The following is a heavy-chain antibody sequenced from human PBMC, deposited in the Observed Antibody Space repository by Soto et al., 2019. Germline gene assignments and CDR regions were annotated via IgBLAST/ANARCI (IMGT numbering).Heavy chain of an antibody. D-gene: IGHD6-13*01. CDR1: GFDFNTYG. Sequence: QVQLVQSGGGVVQPGRSLRLSCAASGFDFNTYGLHWVRQAPGKGLEWVAGISFDGGNQYYADSVKGRFNISRDKSNNTLYLQMNSLGAEDTATYYCAKDSSVTAAGSGGWFDPWGQGTLVIVSS. V-gene: IGHV3-30*18. J-gene: IGHJ5*02. CDR3: AKDSSVTAAGSGGWFDP. CDR2: ISFDGGNQ.